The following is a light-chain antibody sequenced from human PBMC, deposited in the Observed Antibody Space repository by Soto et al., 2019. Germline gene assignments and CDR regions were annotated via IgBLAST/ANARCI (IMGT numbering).Light chain of an antibody. Sequence: DIQMTQSPCSLSASVGDRVTIFCRASRNSGTFLNSYQQKPGKAPKLLIFAASSLHSGVPSRLSGRGSGTDFTFTISSLQPEDVATYYCQQRLSIPPTFGQGTKVDIK. CDR2: AAS. CDR1: RNSGTF. V-gene: IGKV1-39*01. CDR3: QQRLSIPPT. J-gene: IGKJ1*01.